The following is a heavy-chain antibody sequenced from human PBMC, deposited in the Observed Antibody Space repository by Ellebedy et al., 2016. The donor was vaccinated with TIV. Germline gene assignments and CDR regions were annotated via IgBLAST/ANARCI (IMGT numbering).Heavy chain of an antibody. Sequence: GESLKISCAASGFTFSSYAASWVRQAPGKGLEWVAVISYDGGKKEYADSVKGRFTISRDNSQNTLYLQVDSLRAEDTAVYYCARDLYIGEYDVFDYWGQGTLVTVSS. CDR2: ISYDGGKK. CDR1: GFTFSSYA. D-gene: IGHD4-17*01. CDR3: ARDLYIGEYDVFDY. J-gene: IGHJ4*02. V-gene: IGHV3-30-3*01.